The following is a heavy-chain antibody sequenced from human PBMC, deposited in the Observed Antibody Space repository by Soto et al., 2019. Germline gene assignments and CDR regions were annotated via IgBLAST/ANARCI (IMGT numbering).Heavy chain of an antibody. J-gene: IGHJ4*02. CDR1: GFAFSYSW. V-gene: IGHV3-74*01. D-gene: IGHD6-19*01. CDR2: IRGDGLDT. Sequence: GVSLRLSCAASGFAFSYSWMHWVRQAPGKGLVWVSRIRGDGLDTSYADSVKGRFTISRDNAQNTVYLQMNGLRVEDMALYYCARVAVASRGIDYWGQGALVTVSS. CDR3: ARVAVASRGIDY.